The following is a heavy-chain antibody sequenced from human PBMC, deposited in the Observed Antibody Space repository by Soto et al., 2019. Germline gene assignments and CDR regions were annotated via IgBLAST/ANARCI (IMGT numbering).Heavy chain of an antibody. D-gene: IGHD3-10*01. Sequence: ASVKVSFKASGYTFTSYDINWLRQATGQGLEWMGWMNPNSGNTGYAQKFQGRVTMTRNTSISTAYMELSSLRSEDTAVYYCARVCRAMVRGVITYYFDYWGQGTLVTVSS. V-gene: IGHV1-8*01. CDR1: GYTFTSYD. J-gene: IGHJ4*02. CDR2: MNPNSGNT. CDR3: ARVCRAMVRGVITYYFDY.